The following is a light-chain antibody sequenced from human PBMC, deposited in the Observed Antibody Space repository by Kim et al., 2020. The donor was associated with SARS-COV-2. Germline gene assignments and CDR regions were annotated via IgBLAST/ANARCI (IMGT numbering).Light chain of an antibody. CDR3: QQYNDWLVT. Sequence: EIVMTQSPAILSLSPGERATLSCRASQSVSSNLAWYQQKPGQAPRLFIYGASTRATGIPARFSGSGSGTDFTLTISSLESEDFAIYYCQQYNDWLVTFGGGTKVDIK. J-gene: IGKJ4*01. CDR1: QSVSSN. CDR2: GAS. V-gene: IGKV3-15*01.